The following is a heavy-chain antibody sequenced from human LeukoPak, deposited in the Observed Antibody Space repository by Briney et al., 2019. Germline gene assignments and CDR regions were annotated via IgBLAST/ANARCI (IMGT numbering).Heavy chain of an antibody. V-gene: IGHV3-30-3*01. J-gene: IGHJ6*03. CDR2: ISYDGSNK. CDR3: ARGPGGVVVPAALLYYYYYMDV. D-gene: IGHD2-2*01. CDR1: GFTFSDYA. Sequence: GGSLRLSCAASGFTFSDYAIHWVRQAPGKGLEWVAVISYDGSNKYYADSVKGRFTISRDNSKNTLYLQMNSLRAEDTAVYYCARGPGGVVVPAALLYYYYYMDVWGKGTTVTVSS.